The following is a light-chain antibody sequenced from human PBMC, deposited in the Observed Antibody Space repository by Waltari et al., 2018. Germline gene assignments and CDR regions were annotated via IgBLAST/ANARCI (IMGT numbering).Light chain of an antibody. CDR3: QSYDSSLSGWV. Sequence: QSVLTQPPSVSGAPGQRVTISCTGSSSNIGAGYDVHWYQQLPGTALKLLIYGTRNRPSGGPDRFSGSKSGTSASLAITGLQAEDEADYYCQSYDSSLSGWVFGGGTKLTVL. V-gene: IGLV1-40*01. CDR2: GTR. CDR1: SSNIGAGYD. J-gene: IGLJ3*02.